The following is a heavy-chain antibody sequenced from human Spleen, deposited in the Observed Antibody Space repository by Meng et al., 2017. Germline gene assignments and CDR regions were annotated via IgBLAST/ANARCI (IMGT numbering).Heavy chain of an antibody. CDR3: VRSSAWVRTGFDP. V-gene: IGHV4-39*01. CDR2: VGHSGFT. D-gene: IGHD3-22*01. CDR1: GGSISTSGYY. J-gene: IGHJ5*02. Sequence: QPQLQESGTGLVKPSEALSLTCSVSGGSISTSGYYWGWIRQAPGKGLEWIGSVGHSGFTYYTPSVKSRITVSIDTSRNEFYLKLTSVTAADTAVYFCVRSSAWVRTGFDPWGQGTLVIVSS.